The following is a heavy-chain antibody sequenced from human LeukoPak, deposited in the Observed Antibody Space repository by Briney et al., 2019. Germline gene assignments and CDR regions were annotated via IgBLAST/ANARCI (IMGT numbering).Heavy chain of an antibody. CDR2: INHSGST. CDR3: ARFRGIYYYYYMDV. V-gene: IGHV4-34*01. Sequence: KPSETLSLTCAVYGGSFSGYYWSWIRQPPGKGLEWIGEINHSGSTNYNPSLKSRVTISVDTSKNQFSLKLSSVTAADTAVYYCARFRGIYYYYYMDVWGKGTTATVSS. J-gene: IGHJ6*03. D-gene: IGHD3-10*01. CDR1: GGSFSGYY.